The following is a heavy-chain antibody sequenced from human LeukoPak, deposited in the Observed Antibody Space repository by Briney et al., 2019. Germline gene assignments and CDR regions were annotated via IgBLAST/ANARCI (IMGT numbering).Heavy chain of an antibody. V-gene: IGHV4-34*01. CDR3: ARGLNPLYYFDY. J-gene: IGHJ4*02. CDR2: INHSGST. CDR1: GGSFSGYY. Sequence: SETLSLTCAVYGGSFSGYYWNWIRQPPGKGLEWIGEINHSGSTNYNPSLKSRVTISVDTSKNQFSLKLSSVTAADTAVYYCARGLNPLYYFDYWGQGTLVTVSS.